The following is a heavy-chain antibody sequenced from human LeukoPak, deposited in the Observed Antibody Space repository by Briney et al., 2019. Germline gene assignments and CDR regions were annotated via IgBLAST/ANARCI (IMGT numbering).Heavy chain of an antibody. CDR1: GGTFGSYA. CDR2: IIPIFGTA. J-gene: IGHJ5*01. V-gene: IGHV1-69*05. D-gene: IGHD2-2*01. CDR3: ARESRGCSSTSCFPGSNWFDP. Sequence: SVKVSCKASGGTFGSYAISWVRQAPGQGLEWMGGIIPIFGTANFAQKFQGRVTITTDESTSTAYMELSSLRSEDTAVYYCARESRGCSSTSCFPGSNWFDPWGQGTLVNGSS.